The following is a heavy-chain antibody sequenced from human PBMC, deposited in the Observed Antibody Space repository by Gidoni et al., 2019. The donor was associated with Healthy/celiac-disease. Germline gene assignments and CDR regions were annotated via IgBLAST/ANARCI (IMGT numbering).Heavy chain of an antibody. CDR3: VKDRRTTVTYFDY. V-gene: IGHV3-64D*08. J-gene: IGHJ4*02. CDR2: ISSNGGST. Sequence: EVQLVESGGGLVQPGGSLRLSCSASGFTFSSYAMHWVRQAPGKGLEYVSAISSNGGSTYDADSVKGRFTISRDNSKNTLYLQMSSLRAEDTAVYYCVKDRRTTVTYFDYWGQGTLVTVSS. D-gene: IGHD4-17*01. CDR1: GFTFSSYA.